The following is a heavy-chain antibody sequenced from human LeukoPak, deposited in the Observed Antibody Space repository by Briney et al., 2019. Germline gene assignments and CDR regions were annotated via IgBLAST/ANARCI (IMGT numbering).Heavy chain of an antibody. D-gene: IGHD5-18*01. Sequence: GGSLRLSCSASGFTFSSYGMHWVRQAPGKGLEWVAAISYDGRNKEYVDSVKGRFTISRDNSKNTLYLQMNSLRAEDTAVYNCAKDRGYSHGFDYWGQGTLVTVSS. CDR3: AKDRGYSHGFDY. V-gene: IGHV3-30*18. CDR2: ISYDGRNK. J-gene: IGHJ4*02. CDR1: GFTFSSYG.